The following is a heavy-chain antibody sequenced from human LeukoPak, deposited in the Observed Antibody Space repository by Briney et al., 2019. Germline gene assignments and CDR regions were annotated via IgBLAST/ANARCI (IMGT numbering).Heavy chain of an antibody. CDR1: GGSISSGGYY. CDR2: IYHSGST. Sequence: SQTLSLTCTVSGGSISSGGYYWSWIRQPPGKGLEWIGYIYHSGSTYYNPSLKSRVTISVDTSKNQFSLKLSSVIAADTAVYYCARGSMVAAFDYWGQGTLVTVSS. CDR3: ARGSMVAAFDY. J-gene: IGHJ4*02. D-gene: IGHD6-13*01. V-gene: IGHV4-30-2*01.